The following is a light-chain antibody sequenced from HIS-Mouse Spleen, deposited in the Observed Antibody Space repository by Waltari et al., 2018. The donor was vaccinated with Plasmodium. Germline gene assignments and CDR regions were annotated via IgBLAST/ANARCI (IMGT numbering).Light chain of an antibody. Sequence: QSVLTQPPSASGTPGQRGTISCSGSSSNIGSNYVYWYQQIPGTAPKLLIYRNKQRPSGVPDRFSGSKSGTSASLAISGLRSEDEADYYCAAWDDSLSVVFGGGTKLTVL. CDR1: SSNIGSNY. J-gene: IGLJ2*01. V-gene: IGLV1-47*01. CDR2: RNK. CDR3: AAWDDSLSVV.